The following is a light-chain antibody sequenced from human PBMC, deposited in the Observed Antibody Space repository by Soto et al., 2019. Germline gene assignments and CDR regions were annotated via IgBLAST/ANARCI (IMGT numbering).Light chain of an antibody. CDR1: QAINNY. V-gene: IGKV1-27*01. CDR2: AAS. CDR3: QKYDSVLLS. J-gene: IGKJ4*01. Sequence: DIQMTQAPSSLSASVGYRVTITCRASQAINNYVAWYQHKPGQCPQLLIYAASTLQSGVPSLFSGSGSGTDFTLTISSLQPEYVATYYCQKYDSVLLSFGGGTKVDIK.